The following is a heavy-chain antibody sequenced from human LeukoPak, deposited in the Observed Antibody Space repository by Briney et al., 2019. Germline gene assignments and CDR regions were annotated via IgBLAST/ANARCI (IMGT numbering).Heavy chain of an antibody. CDR3: ARSIAAAGTAVAFDI. J-gene: IGHJ3*02. Sequence: ASVKVSFKASGYTFTGYYMHWVRQAPGQGLEWMGWINPNSGGTNYAQKFQGRVTMTRDTSISTAYMELSRLRSEDTAVYYCARSIAAAGTAVAFDIWGQGTMVTVSS. CDR1: GYTFTGYY. V-gene: IGHV1-2*02. D-gene: IGHD6-13*01. CDR2: INPNSGGT.